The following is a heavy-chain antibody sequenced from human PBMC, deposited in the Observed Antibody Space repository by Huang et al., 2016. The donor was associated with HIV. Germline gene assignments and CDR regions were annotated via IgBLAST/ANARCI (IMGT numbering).Heavy chain of an antibody. V-gene: IGHV3-21*02. J-gene: IGHJ3*01. CDR3: ARAVQSTLRGFDV. Sequence: DVQLVESGGGLVKPGGSLRLSLAAPGFTFSGYNMNWVREASGKGLGWVAGISYSGSNIYYADSVKGRFTISRDNAKNSVFLQMNSLRAEDTALYYCARAVQSTLRGFDVWGRGTLVTVSS. CDR1: GFTFSGYN. CDR2: ISYSGSNI. D-gene: IGHD2-2*01.